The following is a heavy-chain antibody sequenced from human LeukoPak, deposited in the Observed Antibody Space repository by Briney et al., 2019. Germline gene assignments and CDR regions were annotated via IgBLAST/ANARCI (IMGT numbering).Heavy chain of an antibody. D-gene: IGHD3-10*01. V-gene: IGHV3-23*01. CDR1: GFTFSSYG. J-gene: IGHJ6*03. Sequence: GGSLRLSCAASGFTFSSYGMSWVRQAPGKGLEWVSLISGSGGSTYYADSVKGRFTISRDNSKNTLYLQMNSLRAEDTAVYYCAKGGGDKNYYYMDVWGKGTTVTISS. CDR3: AKGGGDKNYYYMDV. CDR2: ISGSGGST.